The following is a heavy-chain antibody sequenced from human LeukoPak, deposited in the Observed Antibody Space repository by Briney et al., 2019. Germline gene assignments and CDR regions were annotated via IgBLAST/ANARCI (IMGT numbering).Heavy chain of an antibody. D-gene: IGHD4-17*01. V-gene: IGHV1-69*05. CDR3: ASTDYGDYGDIDY. CDR1: GGTFSSYA. CDR2: IIPIFGTA. Sequence: SVKVSCKASGGTFSSYAISWVRQAPGQGLEWMGGIIPIFGTANYAQKFQGRVTITTDESTSTAYMELSSLRSEDTAVYYCASTDYGDYGDIDYWGQGTPVTVSS. J-gene: IGHJ4*02.